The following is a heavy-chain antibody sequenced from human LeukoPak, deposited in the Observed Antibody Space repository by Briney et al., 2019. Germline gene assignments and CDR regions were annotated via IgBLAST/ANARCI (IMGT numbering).Heavy chain of an antibody. CDR3: ARGSGTYCNDAFDI. V-gene: IGHV3-20*04. J-gene: IGHJ3*02. Sequence: GGSLRLSCAASGFTFDDYGMSWVRQAPGKGLEWVSGINWNAGSTGYADSVQGRFTISRDNAKNSLYLQMNSLRAEDTALYYCARGSGTYCNDAFDIWGQGTMVTVSS. D-gene: IGHD3-10*01. CDR1: GFTFDDYG. CDR2: INWNAGST.